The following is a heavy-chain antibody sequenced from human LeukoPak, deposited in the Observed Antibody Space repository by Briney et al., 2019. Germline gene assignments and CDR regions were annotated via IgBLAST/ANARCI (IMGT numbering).Heavy chain of an antibody. D-gene: IGHD3-10*01. CDR1: GGSISSGSYY. V-gene: IGHV4-61*02. Sequence: SETLSLTCTVSGGSISSGSYYWSWIRQPAGKGLEWIGRIYTSGSTNYNPSLKSRVTISVDTSKNQFSLKLSSVTAADTAVYYCARDRGLYGGFDYWGQGTLVTVSS. CDR3: ARDRGLYGGFDY. CDR2: IYTSGST. J-gene: IGHJ4*02.